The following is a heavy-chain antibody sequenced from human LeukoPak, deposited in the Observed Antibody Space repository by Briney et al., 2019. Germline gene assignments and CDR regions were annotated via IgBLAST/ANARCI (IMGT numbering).Heavy chain of an antibody. D-gene: IGHD2-21*02. V-gene: IGHV4-30-2*01. CDR3: ARDLVTPSYNWFDP. CDR2: IYHSGST. Sequence: SETLSLTCAVSGGSISSGGYSWSWIRQPPGKGLEWIGYIYHSGSTYYNPSLKSRVTISVDRSKNQFSLKLSSVTAADTAVYYCARDLVTPSYNWFDPWGQGTLVTVSS. J-gene: IGHJ5*02. CDR1: GGSISSGGYS.